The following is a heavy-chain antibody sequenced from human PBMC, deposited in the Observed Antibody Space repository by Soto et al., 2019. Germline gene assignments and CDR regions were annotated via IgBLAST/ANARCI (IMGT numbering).Heavy chain of an antibody. Sequence: SETLSLTSAVPGDSVSRRRNSCGVICQYRGKGLEWIGTIYSSENTYYNPSLLSRVTISVDTSKNEFSLRLGSVTAADTAVYYCARRLYYDSSGFEGGGMDVWGQGTTVT. CDR3: ARRLYYDSSGFEGGGMDV. CDR1: GDSVSRRRNS. CDR2: IYSSENT. D-gene: IGHD3-22*01. J-gene: IGHJ6*02. V-gene: IGHV4-39*01.